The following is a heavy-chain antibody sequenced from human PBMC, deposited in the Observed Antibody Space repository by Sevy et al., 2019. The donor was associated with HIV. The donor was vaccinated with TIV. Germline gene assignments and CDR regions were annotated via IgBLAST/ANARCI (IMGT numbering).Heavy chain of an antibody. J-gene: IGHJ4*02. CDR1: GFTFSSNW. CDR3: ARAQQITMLVVIGGLYFDF. V-gene: IGHV3-7*01. D-gene: IGHD3-22*01. Sequence: GGSLRLSCATSGFTFSSNWMTWVRQAPGKGLEWVANVKQDMSEKYYADSVKGRFTISRDNAKTSLYLEMNSLRAEDTAVYYCARAQQITMLVVIGGLYFDFWGQGTLVTVSS. CDR2: VKQDMSEK.